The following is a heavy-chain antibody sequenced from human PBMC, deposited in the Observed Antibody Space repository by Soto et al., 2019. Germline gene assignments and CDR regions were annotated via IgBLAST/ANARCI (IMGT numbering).Heavy chain of an antibody. Sequence: LRLSGAASGFTFSSYAMSWVRQAPGKGLEWVSAISGSADSTYYADSVKGRFTIPRDNSKNTLNLQMNSLRAEDTAVYYCAKAPLYYYGMDVWGQGTTVTVSS. CDR2: ISGSADST. V-gene: IGHV3-23*01. CDR1: GFTFSSYA. J-gene: IGHJ6*02. CDR3: AKAPLYYYGMDV.